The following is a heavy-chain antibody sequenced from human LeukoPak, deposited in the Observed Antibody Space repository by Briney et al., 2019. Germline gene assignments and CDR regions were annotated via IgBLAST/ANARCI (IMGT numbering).Heavy chain of an antibody. V-gene: IGHV4-59*01. Sequence: SETLSLTCTVSGGSISGYYWTWIRQLPGKGLEWIGYIYNSGITNYNPSLKSRVTVSVDRSKNQFSLKLSSVTAADTAVYYCARNAEYFQYWGQGTLVTVSS. J-gene: IGHJ1*01. CDR1: GGSISGYY. CDR2: IYNSGIT. CDR3: ARNAEYFQY.